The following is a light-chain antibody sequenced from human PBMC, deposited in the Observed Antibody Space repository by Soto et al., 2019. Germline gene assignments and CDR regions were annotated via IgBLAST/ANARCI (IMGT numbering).Light chain of an antibody. CDR2: DAS. Sequence: EIVLTQSPATLSLSPGERATLSCRASQSVSRYLAWYQQKPGQAPRLLIYDASNRATGIPARFSGSGSGTDFTLTISSLEPEDFAVYYCQQRSNRPPITFGQGTRLEI. V-gene: IGKV3-11*01. CDR1: QSVSRY. CDR3: QQRSNRPPIT. J-gene: IGKJ5*01.